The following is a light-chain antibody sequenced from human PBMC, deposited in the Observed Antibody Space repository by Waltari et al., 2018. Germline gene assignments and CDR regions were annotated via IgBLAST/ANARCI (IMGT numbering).Light chain of an antibody. CDR1: CGHSSYA. V-gene: IGLV4-69*01. CDR2: LKSDGSH. Sequence: QLVLTHSPSASASLGASVKLTCTLSCGHSSYAIASHQQQPGMGPRYLMKLKSDGSHTRGDRIPHRFSGSSSGAELYLTITSLQSEDEADYYCQTWGTGIYVVFGGGTKLTVL. J-gene: IGLJ2*01. CDR3: QTWGTGIYVV.